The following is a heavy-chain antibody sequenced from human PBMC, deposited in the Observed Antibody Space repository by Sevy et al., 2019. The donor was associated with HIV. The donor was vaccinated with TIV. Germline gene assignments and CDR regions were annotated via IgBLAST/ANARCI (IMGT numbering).Heavy chain of an antibody. CDR3: ATTTGGYCSSISCYFNWFDP. CDR2: ISSSSSYI. D-gene: IGHD2-2*03. CDR1: GFTFSSYS. J-gene: IGHJ5*02. V-gene: IGHV3-21*01. Sequence: GGSLRLSCAASGFTFSSYSMNWVRQAPGKGLEWVSSISSSSSYIYYADSVKGRFTISRDNAKNSLYLQMNSLGAEDTAVYYCATTTGGYCSSISCYFNWFDPWGQGTLVTVSS.